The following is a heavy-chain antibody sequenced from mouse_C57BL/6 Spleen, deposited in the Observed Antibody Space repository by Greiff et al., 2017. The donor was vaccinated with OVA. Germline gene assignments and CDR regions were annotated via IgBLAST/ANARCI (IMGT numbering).Heavy chain of an antibody. CDR3: ARSRVPRYFDV. CDR2: IYPRDGST. Sequence: VKLVESGPELVKPGASVKLSCKASGYTFTSYDINWVKQRPGQGLEWIGWIYPRDGSTKYNEKFKGKATLTVDTSSSTAYMELHSLTSEDSAVYFCARSRVPRYFDVWGTGTTVTVSS. V-gene: IGHV1-85*01. J-gene: IGHJ1*03. CDR1: GYTFTSYD.